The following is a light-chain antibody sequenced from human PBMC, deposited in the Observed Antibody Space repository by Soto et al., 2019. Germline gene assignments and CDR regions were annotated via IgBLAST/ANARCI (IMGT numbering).Light chain of an antibody. J-gene: IGKJ1*01. CDR1: QSISNN. V-gene: IGKV3-15*01. CDR2: AAS. CDR3: EQYNNWPWT. Sequence: EIVMTQSPATLSVSPGERATLSCRASQSISNNVAWDQQKPGQAPRLLIYAASTRAIAIPARFSGSGSGTEFTLTISILQSEDIALYYCEQYNNWPWTFGQGTKVEIK.